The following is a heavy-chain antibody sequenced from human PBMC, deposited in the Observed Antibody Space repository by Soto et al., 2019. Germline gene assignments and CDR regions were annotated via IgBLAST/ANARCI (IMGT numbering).Heavy chain of an antibody. V-gene: IGHV1-8*01. Sequence: QVQLVQSGAEVKKPGASVKVSCKASGYTFTSYDINWVRQATGQGLEWMGWMNPNSGNTGYAQKFQGRVTMTRNTSISTAYMELSSLRSEDTAVYYCARGGVAAAGNYYYYGMDVWGQGATVTVSS. D-gene: IGHD6-13*01. CDR1: GYTFTSYD. J-gene: IGHJ6*02. CDR2: MNPNSGNT. CDR3: ARGGVAAAGNYYYYGMDV.